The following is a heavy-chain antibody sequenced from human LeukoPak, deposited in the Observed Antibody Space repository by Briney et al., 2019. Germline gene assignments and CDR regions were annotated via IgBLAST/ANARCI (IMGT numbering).Heavy chain of an antibody. D-gene: IGHD5-24*01. CDR2: ISSNNRYI. CDR3: ARHVNFRSPYDY. V-gene: IGHV3-21*01. J-gene: IGHJ4*02. CDR1: GFTFSTYS. Sequence: GGSLRLSCAASGFTFSTYSMNWVRQAPGKGLEWVSSISSNNRYIYYADSVKGRFTISRDNAKNSLYLQMNSLRAEDTAMYYCARHVNFRSPYDYWGQGTLVTVSS.